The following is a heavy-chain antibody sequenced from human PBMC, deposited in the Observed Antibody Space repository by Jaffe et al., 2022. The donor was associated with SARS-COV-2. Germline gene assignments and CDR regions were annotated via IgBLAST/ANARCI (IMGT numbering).Heavy chain of an antibody. D-gene: IGHD2-21*02. CDR1: GGSISSGGYY. J-gene: IGHJ3*02. V-gene: IGHV4-31*03. Sequence: QVQLQESGPGLVKPSQTLSLTCTVSGGSISSGGYYWSWIRQHPGKGLEWIGYIYYSGSTYYNPSLKSRVTISVDTSKNQFSLKLSSVTAADTAVYYCARATGVVVTATTRGPDAFDIWGQGTMVTVSS. CDR2: IYYSGST. CDR3: ARATGVVVTATTRGPDAFDI.